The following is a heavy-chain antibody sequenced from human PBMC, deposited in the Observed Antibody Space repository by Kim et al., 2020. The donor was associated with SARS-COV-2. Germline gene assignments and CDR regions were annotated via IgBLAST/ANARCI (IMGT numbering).Heavy chain of an antibody. CDR3: AKDIKDYGGNSFDY. Sequence: GGSLRLSCAASGFTFGDYAMHWVRQAPGKGLEWVSGISWNSGSMGYADSVKGRFTISRDNAKKSLYLRMNNLRAEDTALYYCAKDIKDYGGNSFDYWGQGTLVTVSS. V-gene: IGHV3-9*01. CDR1: GFTFGDYA. D-gene: IGHD4-17*01. J-gene: IGHJ4*02. CDR2: ISWNSGSM.